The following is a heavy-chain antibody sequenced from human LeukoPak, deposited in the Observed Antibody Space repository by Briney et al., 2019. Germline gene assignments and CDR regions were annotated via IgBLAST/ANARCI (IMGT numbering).Heavy chain of an antibody. V-gene: IGHV3-33*01. CDR2: IWYDGGNK. D-gene: IGHD3-16*01. CDR1: GFTFSSYG. Sequence: GGSLRLSCAASGFTFSSYGMHWVRQAPGKGLEWVAVIWYDGGNKYYADSVKGRFTISRDNSKNTLYLQMNSLRAEDTAVYYCARDGLLGYFDYWGQGTLVTVSS. CDR3: ARDGLLGYFDY. J-gene: IGHJ4*02.